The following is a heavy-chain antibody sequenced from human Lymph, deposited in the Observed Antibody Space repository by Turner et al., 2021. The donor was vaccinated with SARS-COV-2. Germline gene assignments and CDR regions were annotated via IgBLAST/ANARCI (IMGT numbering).Heavy chain of an antibody. Sequence: HPVEAGGGLGKPAGWLTLSCLASGFTFSNYSMNWVRQAPGKGLEWISSITITSSYIYYADSVKGRFTISRDNAKNSLYLQMNSLRAEDTAVYFCARDLPASAYYFDYWGQGTLVTVSS. CDR1: GFTFSNYS. CDR3: ARDLPASAYYFDY. V-gene: IGHV3-21*01. J-gene: IGHJ4*02. CDR2: ITITSSYI.